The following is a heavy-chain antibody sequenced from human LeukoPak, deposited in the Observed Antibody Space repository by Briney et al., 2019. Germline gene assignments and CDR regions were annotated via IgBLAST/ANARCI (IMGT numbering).Heavy chain of an antibody. CDR3: ARDRLTSGSYFFDC. J-gene: IGHJ4*02. Sequence: GGSLRLSCAASAFTFSDYSMNWVRQAPGKGLEWISYISGRSSTIYYADSVRGRFTISRDNAKNSMYLQMNSLRAEDTAVYYCARDRLTSGSYFFDCWGPGTLVTVSS. CDR1: AFTFSDYS. V-gene: IGHV3-48*01. CDR2: ISGRSSTI. D-gene: IGHD1-26*01.